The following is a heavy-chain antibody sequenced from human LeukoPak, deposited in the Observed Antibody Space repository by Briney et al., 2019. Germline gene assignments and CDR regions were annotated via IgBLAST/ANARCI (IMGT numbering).Heavy chain of an antibody. CDR3: ARGRELAPNWFDP. CDR2: IYYSGST. V-gene: IGHV4-59*13. Sequence: PLETLSLTCSVSGGSMSRYYWSWIRQPPGKGPEWIGQIYYSGSTDYNPSLKSRLTISVDTSKNQVFLKLRSVTAADAAVYYCARGRELAPNWFDPWGQGTLVIVSS. J-gene: IGHJ5*02. CDR1: GGSMSRYY. D-gene: IGHD1-1*01.